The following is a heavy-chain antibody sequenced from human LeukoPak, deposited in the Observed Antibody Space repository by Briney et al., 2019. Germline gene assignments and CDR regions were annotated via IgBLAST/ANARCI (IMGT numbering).Heavy chain of an antibody. CDR2: ISGSGGST. J-gene: IGHJ4*02. Sequence: TGGSLRLCCAASGFTFSSYAMSWVRHAPGKGLEWVSTISGSGGSTYYADSVKGRFTISRDNSKNTLYLQMNSLRAEDTAVYYCAKAYYYDSSGYKAHFDYWGQGTLVTVSS. CDR1: GFTFSSYA. D-gene: IGHD3-22*01. CDR3: AKAYYYDSSGYKAHFDY. V-gene: IGHV3-23*01.